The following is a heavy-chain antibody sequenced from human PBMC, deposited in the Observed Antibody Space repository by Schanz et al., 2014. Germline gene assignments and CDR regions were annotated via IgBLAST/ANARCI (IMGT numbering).Heavy chain of an antibody. D-gene: IGHD5-18*01. Sequence: EVQLVASGGGLVQPGGSLRLSCAASGFTFSSYAMSWVRQTPEKGLEWIAFMSHSGGVIYYAESVRGRFTISRDNSKNTLYLQMNNLRAEDTAVYYCVRVSFADPRLYRGMDRDIDYWGQGTLVTVSS. J-gene: IGHJ4*02. CDR3: VRVSFADPRLYRGMDRDIDY. CDR2: MSHSGGVI. CDR1: GFTFSSYA. V-gene: IGHV3-23*04.